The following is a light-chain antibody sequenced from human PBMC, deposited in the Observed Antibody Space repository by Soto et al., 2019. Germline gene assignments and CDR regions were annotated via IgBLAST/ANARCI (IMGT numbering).Light chain of an antibody. CDR2: GAS. CDR1: QGISSY. J-gene: IGKJ5*01. Sequence: DIQLTQSPSFLSASVGDRVTITCRASQGISSYLAWYQQKPWKAPKLLIYGASTLQRGVSSRFSGSGSGTEFTLTISSLQPEDFATYYCQHLKSYPITFGQGTRLDIK. CDR3: QHLKSYPIT. V-gene: IGKV1-9*01.